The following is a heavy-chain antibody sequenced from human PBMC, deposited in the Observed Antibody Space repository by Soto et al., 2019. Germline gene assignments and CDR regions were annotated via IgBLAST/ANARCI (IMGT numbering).Heavy chain of an antibody. Sequence: SETLSLTCTVSGGSISSYYGGWFRQPPGKGLEWIGYIYYSGSTTYHPSLKSRVTMSVDTSKNQFSLKLSSVTAADTAVYYCARRYGGNFDYWGQGTLVTVSS. V-gene: IGHV4-59*01. CDR1: GGSISSYY. CDR3: ARRYGGNFDY. D-gene: IGHD1-26*01. CDR2: IYYSGST. J-gene: IGHJ4*02.